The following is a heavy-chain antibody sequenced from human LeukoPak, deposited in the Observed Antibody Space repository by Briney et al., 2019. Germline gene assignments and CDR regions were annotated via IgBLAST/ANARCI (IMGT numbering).Heavy chain of an antibody. CDR1: GFSFDGYS. D-gene: IGHD5-12*01. Sequence: PGGSLRLSCAASGFSFDGYSMHWVRQAPGKGLEWVSLINRDSSSTFYADSVKGRFTISRDNSRNTLYLQMNRLRTEDTAFYYCAKGVLYSSWVSFDSWGQGTLVTVSS. J-gene: IGHJ4*02. V-gene: IGHV3-43*01. CDR3: AKGVLYSSWVSFDS. CDR2: INRDSSST.